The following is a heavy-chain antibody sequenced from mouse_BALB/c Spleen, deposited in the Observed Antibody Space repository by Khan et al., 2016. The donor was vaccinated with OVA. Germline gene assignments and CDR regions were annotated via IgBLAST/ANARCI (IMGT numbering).Heavy chain of an antibody. J-gene: IGHJ3*01. V-gene: IGHV1S29*02. D-gene: IGHD1-2*01. CDR2: FFPNSGGS. CDR3: VRSGYGSFAF. Sequence: VQLQQSGPEVVKPGASVKISCKASGYTFTDYNMDWLKQRHGKSLEWIGYFFPNSGGSGYNQKFKTKATLTVDISSNPAYMDLRSLTSEDSAVYYCVRSGYGSFAFWGQGTLVTVSA. CDR1: GYTFTDYN.